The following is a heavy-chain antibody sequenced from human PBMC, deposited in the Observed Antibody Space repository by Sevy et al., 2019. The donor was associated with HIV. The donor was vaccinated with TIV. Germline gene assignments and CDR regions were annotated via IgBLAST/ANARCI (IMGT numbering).Heavy chain of an antibody. CDR1: GFTFSSYA. CDR2: ISDDGSNK. J-gene: IGHJ3*02. Sequence: GGSLRLSCAASGFTFSSYAMHWVRQAPGKGLEWVAVISDDGSNKYYADSVKGRFTISRDNSKNTLYLQMNSLRAEDTAVYYCARDKRRDGGAFDIWGQGTMVTVSS. D-gene: IGHD3-3*01. V-gene: IGHV3-30-3*01. CDR3: ARDKRRDGGAFDI.